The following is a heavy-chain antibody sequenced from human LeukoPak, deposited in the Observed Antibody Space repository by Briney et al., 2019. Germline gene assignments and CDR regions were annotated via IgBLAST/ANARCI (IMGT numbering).Heavy chain of an antibody. Sequence: GGSLRLSCAASGFTFNNYAMTWVRQAPGKGLEWVSTISGGGGSTYYADSVKGRFTISRDNSQNTVYLQMNSLRAEDTAEYHCAVVAASNNYGMDVWGRGTTVTVSS. D-gene: IGHD2-15*01. CDR1: GFTFNNYA. V-gene: IGHV3-23*01. CDR2: ISGGGGST. J-gene: IGHJ6*02. CDR3: AVVAASNNYGMDV.